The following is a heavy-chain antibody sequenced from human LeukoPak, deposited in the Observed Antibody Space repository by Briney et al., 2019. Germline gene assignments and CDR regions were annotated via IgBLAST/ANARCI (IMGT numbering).Heavy chain of an antibody. Sequence: PSETLSLTCAVYGGSFSGYYWRWIRQPPGNGLEWIGEINHSGSTNYNPSLQSRVTISVDTSKNQFSLKLSSVTAADTAVYYCARGVGYCTNDVCRLDSWGQGTLVSVSS. V-gene: IGHV4-34*01. D-gene: IGHD2-8*01. CDR2: INHSGST. J-gene: IGHJ4*02. CDR3: ARGVGYCTNDVCRLDS. CDR1: GGSFSGYY.